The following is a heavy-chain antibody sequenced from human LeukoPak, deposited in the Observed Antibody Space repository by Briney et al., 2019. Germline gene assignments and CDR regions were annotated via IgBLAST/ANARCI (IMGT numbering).Heavy chain of an antibody. CDR1: GRSISSYY. CDR2: IYTSGST. D-gene: IGHD2-2*01. CDR3: ARERRGQLLFTKYYYYYMDV. V-gene: IGHV4-4*07. J-gene: IGHJ6*03. Sequence: PSETLSLTCTVSGRSISSYYWSWIRQPAGKGLEWIGRIYTSGSTNYNPSLKSRVTMSVDTSKNQFSLKLSSVTAADTAVYYCARERRGQLLFTKYYYYYMDVWGKGTTVTISS.